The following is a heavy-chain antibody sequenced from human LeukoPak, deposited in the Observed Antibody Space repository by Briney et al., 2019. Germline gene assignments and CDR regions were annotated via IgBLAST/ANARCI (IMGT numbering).Heavy chain of an antibody. CDR3: AKDPSVVPAANWFDP. CDR1: GFTFSSYA. Sequence: GGSLRLSCAASGFTFSSYAMSWVRQAPGKGLEWVSAISGSGVSTYYADSVKGRFTISRDNSKNTLYLQMNSLRAEATAVYYCAKDPSVVPAANWFDPWGQGTLVTVSS. CDR2: ISGSGVST. V-gene: IGHV3-23*01. J-gene: IGHJ5*02. D-gene: IGHD2-2*01.